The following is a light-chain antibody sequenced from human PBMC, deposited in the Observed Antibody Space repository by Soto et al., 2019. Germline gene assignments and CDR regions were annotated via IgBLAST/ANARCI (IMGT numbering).Light chain of an antibody. CDR1: QSVSSS. J-gene: IGKJ4*01. Sequence: EIVLTQSPATLSLSPGERATLSCMASQSVSSSLAWYQQKPGQAPRLLIYDASNRATGIPARFSGSGSGTDFTLTISSLEPEDFAVYYCQKRSNWPSLTFGGGTKVEIK. V-gene: IGKV3-11*01. CDR3: QKRSNWPSLT. CDR2: DAS.